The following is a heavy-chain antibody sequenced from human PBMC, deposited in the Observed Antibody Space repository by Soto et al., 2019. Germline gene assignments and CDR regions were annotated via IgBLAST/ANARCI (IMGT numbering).Heavy chain of an antibody. Sequence: QIQLVQSGAEVKRPGASVKVSCKASGYTFSTHGITWVRQAPGQGLEWMGWISAFNGNSKYAQKFQGRVTMTTDTSTATAYMELRSLRLDDTAVYYCAKGVYDYTFWGQGTLVTVSS. V-gene: IGHV1-18*01. J-gene: IGHJ4*02. D-gene: IGHD4-4*01. CDR2: ISAFNGNS. CDR1: GYTFSTHG. CDR3: AKGVYDYTF.